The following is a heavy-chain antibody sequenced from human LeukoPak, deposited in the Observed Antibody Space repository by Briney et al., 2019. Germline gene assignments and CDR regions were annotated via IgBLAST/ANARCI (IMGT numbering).Heavy chain of an antibody. Sequence: GGSLSLSCAASGFTFSSYAVNWVRQAPGKGLEWVSVISGSGGNSFYVDSVKGRFTISRDNSKRMLYLQMNNLRAEDTAIYYCAKDRSPAAPHNYYGMDVWGQGTTVTVSS. CDR1: GFTFSSYA. CDR3: AKDRSPAAPHNYYGMDV. V-gene: IGHV3-23*01. D-gene: IGHD6-13*01. CDR2: ISGSGGNS. J-gene: IGHJ6*02.